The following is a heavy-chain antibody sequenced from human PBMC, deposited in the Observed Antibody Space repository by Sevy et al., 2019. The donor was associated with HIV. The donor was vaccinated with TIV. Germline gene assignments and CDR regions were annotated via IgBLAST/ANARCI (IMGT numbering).Heavy chain of an antibody. CDR2: VDYSGST. V-gene: IGHV4-59*12. CDR1: GGSISNYY. J-gene: IGHJ5*02. D-gene: IGHD2-2*01. CDR3: ARSGYCSSTTCYVGHWLDP. Sequence: SETLSLTCTVSGGSISNYYWSWIRQSPGKGLEWIGYVDYSGSTNYDSSLKSRVTISVDSSKNQFSLKVTSVTAADTAVYYCARSGYCSSTTCYVGHWLDPWGQGTLVTVFS.